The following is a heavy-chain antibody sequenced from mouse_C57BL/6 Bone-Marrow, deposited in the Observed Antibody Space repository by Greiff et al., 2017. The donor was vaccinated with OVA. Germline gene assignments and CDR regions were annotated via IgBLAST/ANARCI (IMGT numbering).Heavy chain of an antibody. CDR3: ATYYYGSSYGWYFDV. CDR2: IWRGGST. V-gene: IGHV2-5*01. J-gene: IGHJ1*03. CDR1: GFSLTSYG. D-gene: IGHD1-1*01. Sequence: VQVVESGPGLVQPSQSLSITCTVSGFSLTSYGVHWVRQSPGKGLEWLGVIWRGGSTDYNAAFMSRLSITKDNSKSQVFFKMNSLQADDTAIYYCATYYYGSSYGWYFDVWGTGTTVTVSS.